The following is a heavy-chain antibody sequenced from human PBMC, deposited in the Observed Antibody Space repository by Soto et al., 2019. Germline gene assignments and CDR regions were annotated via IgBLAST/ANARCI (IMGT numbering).Heavy chain of an antibody. J-gene: IGHJ4*02. V-gene: IGHV3-23*01. Sequence: DVQLLESGGGLVQPEGSLRLSCAASGFTFSSYAMGWVRQGPGKGLEWVAVVSIGGSTHYADSVRGRFTISRDNSKNTLSLQMNSLTAEDTAVYVCAKRRCAGGHFDYWGQGDVVTVSS. CDR1: GFTFSSYA. CDR2: VSIGGST. CDR3: AKRRCAGGHFDY. D-gene: IGHD2-8*02.